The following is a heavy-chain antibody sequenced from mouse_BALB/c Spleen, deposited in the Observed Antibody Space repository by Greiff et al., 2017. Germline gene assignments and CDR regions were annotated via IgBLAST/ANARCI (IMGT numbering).Heavy chain of an antibody. Sequence: EVKVEESGGGLVKPGGSLKLSCAASGFTFSSYTMSWVRQTPEKRLEWVATISSGGSYTYYPDSVKGRFTISRDNAKNTLYLQMSSLKSEDTAMYYCTREGLRREGFDYWGQGTTLTVSS. D-gene: IGHD2-4*01. CDR3: TREGLRREGFDY. V-gene: IGHV5-6-4*01. J-gene: IGHJ2*01. CDR2: ISSGGSYT. CDR1: GFTFSSYT.